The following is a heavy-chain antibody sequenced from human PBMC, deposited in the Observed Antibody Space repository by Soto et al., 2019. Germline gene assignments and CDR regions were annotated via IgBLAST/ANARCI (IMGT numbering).Heavy chain of an antibody. J-gene: IGHJ4*02. D-gene: IGHD4-17*01. CDR2: IYYSGST. Sequence: SETLSLTCTVSGGSISSYYWSWIRQPPGKGLEWIGYIYYSGSTNYNPSLKSRVTISVDTSKNQFSLKLSSVTAADTAVYYCARFTTVTYFAYWGQGSLVTGSS. V-gene: IGHV4-59*08. CDR3: ARFTTVTYFAY. CDR1: GGSISSYY.